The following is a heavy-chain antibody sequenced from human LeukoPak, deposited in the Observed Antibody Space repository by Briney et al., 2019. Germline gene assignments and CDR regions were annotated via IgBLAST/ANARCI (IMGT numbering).Heavy chain of an antibody. V-gene: IGHV4-38-2*02. CDR2: IYHSGST. J-gene: IGHJ2*01. CDR1: GYSISSGYY. CDR3: ARDGVPSLGYYDSSGYHRYFDL. D-gene: IGHD3-22*01. Sequence: SETLSLTCTVSGYSISSGYYWGWLRPPPGKGLEWIGSIYHSGSTYYNPSLKSRVTISVDTSKNQFSLKLSSVTAADTAVYYCARDGVPSLGYYDSSGYHRYFDLWGRGTLVTVSS.